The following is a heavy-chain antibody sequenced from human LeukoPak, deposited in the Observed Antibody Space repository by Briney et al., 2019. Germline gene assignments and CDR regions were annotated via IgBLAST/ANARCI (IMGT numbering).Heavy chain of an antibody. CDR2: IKSKTDGGTT. Sequence: GGSLRLSCAASGFTFSNAWMSWVRQAPGKGLEWVGRIKSKTDGGTTDYAAPVKGRFTISRDDSKNTLYLQMNSMKTEDTAVYYCTTGRCSGGSCYSGCYWGQGTLVTVSS. J-gene: IGHJ4*02. CDR1: GFTFSNAW. D-gene: IGHD2-15*01. V-gene: IGHV3-15*01. CDR3: TTGRCSGGSCYSGCY.